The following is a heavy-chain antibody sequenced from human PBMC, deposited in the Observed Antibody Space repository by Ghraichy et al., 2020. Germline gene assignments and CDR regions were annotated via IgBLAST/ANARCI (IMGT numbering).Heavy chain of an antibody. CDR2: INHSGST. J-gene: IGHJ5*02. V-gene: IGHV4-34*01. D-gene: IGHD2-15*01. CDR3: ARGLAAATT. Sequence: SETLSLTCAVYGGSFSGYYWSWIRQPPGKGLEWIGEINHSGSTNYNPSLKSRVTISVDTSKNQFSLKLSSVTAADTAVYYCARGLAAATTWGQGTLVTVSS. CDR1: GGSFSGYY.